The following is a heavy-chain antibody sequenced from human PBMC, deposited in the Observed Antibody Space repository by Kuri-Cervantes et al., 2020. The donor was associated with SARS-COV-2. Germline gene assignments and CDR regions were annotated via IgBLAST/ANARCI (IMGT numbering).Heavy chain of an antibody. CDR3: AKDRVGVQDF. CDR2: ISHDGKNK. J-gene: IGHJ4*02. Sequence: GGSLRLSCAASGFNFSRTDMHWVRQAPGKGLEWVAVISHDGKNKKCIASGKGRFTISRDNSQNTLYLHMKSLRSEDTAKYYCAKDRVGVQDFWGQGTLVTVSS. V-gene: IGHV3-30*18. D-gene: IGHD2-21*01. CDR1: GFNFSRTD.